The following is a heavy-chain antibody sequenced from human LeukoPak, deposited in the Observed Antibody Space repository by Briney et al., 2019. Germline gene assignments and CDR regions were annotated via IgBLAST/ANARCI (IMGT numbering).Heavy chain of an antibody. V-gene: IGHV3-7*04. D-gene: IGHD6-6*01. CDR3: ARDVRPDY. J-gene: IGHJ4*02. CDR1: GXTFSSYW. CDR2: IKQDGTEK. Sequence: GGSLRLSCAASGXTFSSYWMSWVRQAPGEGLEWVANIKQDGTEKYYMDSVKGRFSISRDNAKNSLYLQMNALRAEDTAVYYCARDVRPDYWGQGTLVTVST.